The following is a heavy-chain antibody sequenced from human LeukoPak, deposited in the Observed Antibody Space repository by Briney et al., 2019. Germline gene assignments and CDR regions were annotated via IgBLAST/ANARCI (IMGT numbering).Heavy chain of an antibody. Sequence: GGPLRLPGAAPGFTFITYSMNWVRKAPGKGLDGGPNKNQNGSERYYVDSVKGRFTISRDNTKNSLYLQMNSLRAEDTAVYYCARDSKSVPSSTSCSFFDYWGQGTLVTVSS. CDR1: GFTFITYS. J-gene: IGHJ4*02. D-gene: IGHD2-2*01. V-gene: IGHV3-7*01. CDR3: ARDSKSVPSSTSCSFFDY. CDR2: KNQNGSER.